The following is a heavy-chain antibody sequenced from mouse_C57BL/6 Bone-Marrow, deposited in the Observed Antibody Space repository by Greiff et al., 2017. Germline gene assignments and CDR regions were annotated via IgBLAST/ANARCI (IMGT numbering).Heavy chain of an antibody. Sequence: VQLKESGAELARPGASVKMSCKASGYTFTSYTMHWVKQRPGQGLEWIGYINPSSGYTKYNQKFKDKATLTADKSSSTAYMQLSSLTSEDSAVYYCARSHYSKLFAYWGQGTLVTVSA. J-gene: IGHJ3*01. CDR3: ARSHYSKLFAY. CDR1: GYTFTSYT. D-gene: IGHD2-5*01. V-gene: IGHV1-4*01. CDR2: INPSSGYT.